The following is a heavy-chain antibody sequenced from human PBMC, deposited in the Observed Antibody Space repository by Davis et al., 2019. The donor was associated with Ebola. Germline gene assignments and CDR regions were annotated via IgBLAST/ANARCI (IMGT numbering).Heavy chain of an antibody. Sequence: ASVKVSCKASGHTFTSYYMHWVRQAPGQGLEWMGIINPSGGSTSYAQKFQGRVTMTRDTSTSTVYMELSSLRSEDTAVYYCARVPYSSSDLYWYYGMDVWGQGTTVTVSS. CDR3: ARVPYSSSDLYWYYGMDV. CDR1: GHTFTSYY. J-gene: IGHJ6*02. CDR2: INPSGGST. V-gene: IGHV1-46*01. D-gene: IGHD6-13*01.